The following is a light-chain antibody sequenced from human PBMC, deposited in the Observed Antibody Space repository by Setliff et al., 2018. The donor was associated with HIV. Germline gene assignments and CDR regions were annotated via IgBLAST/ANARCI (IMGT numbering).Light chain of an antibody. Sequence: QSVLTQPPSVSGAPGQRVTISCTGSSSNIGAGYDVHWYQQLPGTVPRLLIYLNSNRPSGVPDRFSGSKSGTSASLAITGLQAEDEADYYCQSYDSSLSGSYVFGTGTKVTGL. CDR3: QSYDSSLSGSYV. V-gene: IGLV1-40*01. CDR2: LNS. CDR1: SSNIGAGYD. J-gene: IGLJ1*01.